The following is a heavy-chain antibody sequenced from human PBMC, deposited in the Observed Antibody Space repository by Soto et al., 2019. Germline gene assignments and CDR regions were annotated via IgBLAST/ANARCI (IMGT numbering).Heavy chain of an antibody. Sequence: SETLSLTCTVSGGSVSSSSYYWGWVRQPPGKGLEWIGSVYYSGSTYYNPSLESRVTISVDKSKNQFSLKLMSVSAADTVVYYCAIGLLTTVTSNLEQHWYFDLWGRGTLVTVSS. CDR1: GGSVSSSSYY. D-gene: IGHD4-17*01. CDR3: AIGLLTTVTSNLEQHWYFDL. V-gene: IGHV4-39*01. J-gene: IGHJ2*01. CDR2: VYYSGST.